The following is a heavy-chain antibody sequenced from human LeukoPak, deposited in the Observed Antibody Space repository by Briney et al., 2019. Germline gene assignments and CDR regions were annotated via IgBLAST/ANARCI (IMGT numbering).Heavy chain of an antibody. Sequence: GGSLRLSCAASGFTFSSNWMHWVRQAPGRGLEWVSSISGSGGSTYYADSVKGRFTISRDNSKNTLYLQMYSLRAEDTAVYYCAKVEGASKASVYWGQGALVTVSS. CDR3: AKVEGASKASVY. V-gene: IGHV3-23*01. CDR1: GFTFSSNW. D-gene: IGHD1-1*01. CDR2: ISGSGGST. J-gene: IGHJ4*02.